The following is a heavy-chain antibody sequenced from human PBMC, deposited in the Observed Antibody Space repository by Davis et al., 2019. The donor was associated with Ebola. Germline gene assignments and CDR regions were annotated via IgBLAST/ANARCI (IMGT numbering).Heavy chain of an antibody. D-gene: IGHD1-26*01. CDR3: ARPHSGSYYFDY. CDR1: GFTFSSYS. Sequence: PGGSLRLSCAASGFTFSSYSVNWVRQAPGKGLEWVSSISSSSYIYYADSVKGRFTISRDNAKNSLYLQMNSLRAEDTAVYYCARPHSGSYYFDYWGQGTLVTVSS. V-gene: IGHV3-21*01. CDR2: ISSSSYI. J-gene: IGHJ4*02.